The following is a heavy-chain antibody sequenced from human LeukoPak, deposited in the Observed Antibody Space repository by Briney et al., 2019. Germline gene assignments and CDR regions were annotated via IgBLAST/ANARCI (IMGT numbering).Heavy chain of an antibody. Sequence: GGSLRLSCAASGFTFSSYWMSWVRQAPGKGLEWVANIKQDGSEKYYVDSVKGRFTISRDNAKNSLYLQMNSLRAEDTAVYYCARVDYYDSSGYYCFDCWGQGTLVTVSS. D-gene: IGHD3-22*01. V-gene: IGHV3-7*01. J-gene: IGHJ4*02. CDR2: IKQDGSEK. CDR1: GFTFSSYW. CDR3: ARVDYYDSSGYYCFDC.